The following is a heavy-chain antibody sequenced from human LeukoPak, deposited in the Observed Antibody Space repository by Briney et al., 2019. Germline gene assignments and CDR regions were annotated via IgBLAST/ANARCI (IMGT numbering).Heavy chain of an antibody. D-gene: IGHD3-16*01. Sequence: GGSLRLSCAASGFTVSSYYMTWVRQAPGKGLEWVSVMYSGGSTYYADSVKGRFTISRDNAKNSLYLQMNSLRAEDTAVYYCATWGSHTVTNGTYYFDYWGQGTLVTVSS. CDR2: MYSGGST. V-gene: IGHV3-66*01. J-gene: IGHJ4*02. CDR3: ATWGSHTVTNGTYYFDY. CDR1: GFTVSSYY.